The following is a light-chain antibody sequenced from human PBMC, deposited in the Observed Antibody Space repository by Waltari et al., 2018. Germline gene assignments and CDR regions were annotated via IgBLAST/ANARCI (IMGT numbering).Light chain of an antibody. Sequence: QSGLTQPASVSGSPGQSLTISCTGTSSDVGHYNLVSWYQQYPGKAPKLMVYEVTKRTSGVSDRCSGSKSGNTASLTIDGLQAEDEADYYCCSYAGLGIYVFGTGTKVTVL. J-gene: IGLJ1*01. CDR3: CSYAGLGIYV. CDR2: EVT. CDR1: SSDVGHYNL. V-gene: IGLV2-23*02.